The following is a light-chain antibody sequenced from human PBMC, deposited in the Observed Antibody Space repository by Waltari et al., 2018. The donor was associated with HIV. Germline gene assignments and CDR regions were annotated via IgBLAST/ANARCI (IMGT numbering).Light chain of an antibody. V-gene: IGLV4-69*01. CDR1: SGHSSYD. CDR2: LHSDGSH. Sequence: QVVLTQAPSASASLGTSVNFTCTLSSGHSSYDIAWHQQPPGKGPRYLMKLHSDGSHNRGDGIPDRFSGSSSGAERHLIISSLHSDDEADYYCQTWGSGMVIFGGGTKLTVL. CDR3: QTWGSGMVI. J-gene: IGLJ2*01.